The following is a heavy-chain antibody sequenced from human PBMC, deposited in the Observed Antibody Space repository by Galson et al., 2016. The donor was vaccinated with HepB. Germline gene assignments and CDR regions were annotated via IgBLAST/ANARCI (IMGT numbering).Heavy chain of an antibody. D-gene: IGHD5-12*01. CDR1: GFTLRRSV. Sequence: SLRLSCAASGFTLRRSVMSWIRQAPGKGPEWVSGISETGSDSYYADSVRGRFTISRDNSKNTLYLQMNSLRAEDTAVYYCAKDPKGYSGYGPFDYWGQGTLVTVSS. V-gene: IGHV3-23*01. J-gene: IGHJ4*02. CDR2: ISETGSDS. CDR3: AKDPKGYSGYGPFDY.